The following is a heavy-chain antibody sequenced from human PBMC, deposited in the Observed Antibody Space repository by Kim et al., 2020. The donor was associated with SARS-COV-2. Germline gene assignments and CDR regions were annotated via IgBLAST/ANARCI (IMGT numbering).Heavy chain of an antibody. CDR2: ISAFNGNT. D-gene: IGHD3-3*01. CDR3: ARACWGGYPFDY. J-gene: IGHJ4*01. V-gene: IGHV1-18*04. CDR1: GYTFTSYG. Sequence: ASVKVSCKASGYTFTSYGISWVRQAPGQGLEWMGCISAFNGNTNYAQKFQGRVTMTTDTSTSTAYMERRSLGSDDTAVYYCARACWGGYPFDYRGDGPLVTVSS.